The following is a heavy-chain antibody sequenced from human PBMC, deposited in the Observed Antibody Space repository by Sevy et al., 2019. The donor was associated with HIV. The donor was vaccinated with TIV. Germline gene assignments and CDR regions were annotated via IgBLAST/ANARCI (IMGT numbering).Heavy chain of an antibody. Sequence: SETLSLTCTVSGGSISSYYWSWIRQPPGKGLEWIGYIYYSGSTNYNPSLKSRVTISVDTSKNQFSLKLSSVTAADTAVYYCARQTFGVVRVPYYYYYMDVWGKGTTVTVSS. CDR2: IYYSGST. V-gene: IGHV4-59*01. CDR3: ARQTFGVVRVPYYYYYMDV. D-gene: IGHD3-3*01. CDR1: GGSISSYY. J-gene: IGHJ6*03.